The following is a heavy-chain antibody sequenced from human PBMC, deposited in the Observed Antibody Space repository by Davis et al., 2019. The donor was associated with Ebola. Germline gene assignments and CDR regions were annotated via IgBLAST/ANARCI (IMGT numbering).Heavy chain of an antibody. V-gene: IGHV3-30-3*01. J-gene: IGHJ3*02. Sequence: GESLKISCAASGFTFSSYTMHWVRQAPGKGLEWVAIISSDGSNKYYADSVKGRFTISRDNSKNTLYLQMNSLRAEDTAVYYCARDPSSGYYYAGAFDIWGQGTMVTVSS. D-gene: IGHD3-22*01. CDR2: ISSDGSNK. CDR3: ARDPSSGYYYAGAFDI. CDR1: GFTFSSYT.